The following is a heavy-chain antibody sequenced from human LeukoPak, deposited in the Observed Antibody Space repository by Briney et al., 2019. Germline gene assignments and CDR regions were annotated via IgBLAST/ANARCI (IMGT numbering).Heavy chain of an antibody. CDR1: GYTFTSYG. Sequence: ASVKVSCKASGYTFTSYGISWVRQAPGQGLEWMGWISAYNGNTNYAPKLQGRVTMTTDTSTSTAYMELRSLRSHDTAVYYCARDLAYYGSGSQHNCYYYGMDVWGKGTTVTVSS. D-gene: IGHD3-10*01. V-gene: IGHV1-18*04. J-gene: IGHJ6*04. CDR3: ARDLAYYGSGSQHNCYYYGMDV. CDR2: ISAYNGNT.